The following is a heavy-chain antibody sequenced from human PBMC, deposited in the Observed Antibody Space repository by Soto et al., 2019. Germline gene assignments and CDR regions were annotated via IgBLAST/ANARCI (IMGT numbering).Heavy chain of an antibody. CDR3: ARSRRHHYYASSGYYPLGC. CDR2: MNPNSGNT. V-gene: IGHV1-8*01. J-gene: IGHJ4*02. CDR1: GYTFTSHV. Sequence: ASVKVSCKASGYTFTSHVINWVRQATGQGLEWMGWMNPNSGNTGYAQKFQGRVTMTRNTSISTAYMELSSLRSEDTAVYYCARSRRHHYYASSGYYPLGCWGQGTLVTVSS. D-gene: IGHD3-22*01.